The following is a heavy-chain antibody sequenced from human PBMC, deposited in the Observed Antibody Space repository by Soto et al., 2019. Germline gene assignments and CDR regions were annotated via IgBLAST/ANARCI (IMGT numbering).Heavy chain of an antibody. D-gene: IGHD3-22*01. J-gene: IGHJ4*02. V-gene: IGHV3-21*01. Sequence: GSRRLCCAASGLNFSSYRMNWVRQATGKGLEWVSSISSSSSYIYYADSVKGRFTISRDNAKNSLYLQMNSLRAEDTAVYYCARGLYYYDSSRYYGNWGQGTLVTVSS. CDR2: ISSSSSYI. CDR1: GLNFSSYR. CDR3: ARGLYYYDSSRYYGN.